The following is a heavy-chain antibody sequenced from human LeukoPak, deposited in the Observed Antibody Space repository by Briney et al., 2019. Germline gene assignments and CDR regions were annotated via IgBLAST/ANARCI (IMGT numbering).Heavy chain of an antibody. CDR1: GGSLTCSSYY. V-gene: IGHV4-39*07. CDR2: IYYSGSP. D-gene: IGHD2-8*01. CDR3: ARAVLATKSEHWFDS. Sequence: SETLSLTCTVSGGSLTCSSYYWGWIRQPPGKGLEWIGSIYYSGSPYYKSSLKSRVTISVDTSKNQFSLNLSSVTAADTAMYYCARAVLATKSEHWFDSWGQGTLVTVSS. J-gene: IGHJ5*01.